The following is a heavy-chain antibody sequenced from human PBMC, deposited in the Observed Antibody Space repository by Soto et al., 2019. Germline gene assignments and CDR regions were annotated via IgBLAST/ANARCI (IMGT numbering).Heavy chain of an antibody. J-gene: IGHJ5*02. CDR3: ARWEAYADYSPIAP. Sequence: QVQLVQSGAEVKKPGASVKVSCKASGYTFTSYSMNWVRQAPGQGLEWMGIINPSGGSTSYAQKFHGSDTMARGTSRITVYMALSSLRSAATAVYYCARWEAYADYSPIAPWGQRTRVTVSS. V-gene: IGHV1-46*01. D-gene: IGHD3-16*01. CDR1: GYTFTSYS. CDR2: INPSGGST.